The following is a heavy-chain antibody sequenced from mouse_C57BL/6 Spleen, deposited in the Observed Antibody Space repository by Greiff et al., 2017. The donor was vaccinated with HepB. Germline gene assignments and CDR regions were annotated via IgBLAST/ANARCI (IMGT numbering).Heavy chain of an antibody. CDR2: IWSDGST. CDR3: ARRGDYGNYGAMDY. CDR1: GFSLTSYG. D-gene: IGHD2-1*01. Sequence: VKLQESGPGLVAPSQSLSITCTVSGFSLTSYGVHWVRQPPGKGLEWLVVIWSDGSTTYNSALKSRLSISKDNSKSQVFLKMNSLQTDDTAMYYCARRGDYGNYGAMDYWGQGTSVTVSS. J-gene: IGHJ4*01. V-gene: IGHV2-6*03.